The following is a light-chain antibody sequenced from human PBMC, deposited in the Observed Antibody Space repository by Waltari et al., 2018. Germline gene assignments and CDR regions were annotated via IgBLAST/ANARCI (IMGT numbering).Light chain of an antibody. CDR1: QDISNF. J-gene: IGKJ5*01. CDR3: QQYNSYPIT. Sequence: DIQMTQSPSSLSASVGDRVTITCRASQDISNFLAWFQQKPGEAPKSLNYSASTLQSGVPSKFSGSGSGTDFTLTISSLQPEDFATYYCQQYNSYPITFGQGTRLEIK. V-gene: IGKV1-16*02. CDR2: SAS.